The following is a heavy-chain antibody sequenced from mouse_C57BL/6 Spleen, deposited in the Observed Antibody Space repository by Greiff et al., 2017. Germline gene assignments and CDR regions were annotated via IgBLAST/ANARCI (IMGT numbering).Heavy chain of an antibody. CDR3: AKPGYYYGTSYGGYAMDY. Sequence: VKLVESGPGLVAPSQILSITCTVSGFSLTSYGLSWVRQPPGKGLEWLGVICGDGSTNYHSALISRLSISKDNSKSQVFLKLNSLQTDDTATYYCAKPGYYYGTSYGGYAMDYWGQGTSVTVSS. CDR2: ICGDGST. V-gene: IGHV2-3*01. J-gene: IGHJ4*01. D-gene: IGHD1-1*01. CDR1: GFSLTSYG.